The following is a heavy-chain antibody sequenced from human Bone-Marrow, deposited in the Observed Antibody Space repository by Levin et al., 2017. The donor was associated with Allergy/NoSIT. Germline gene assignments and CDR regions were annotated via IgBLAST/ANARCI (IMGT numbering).Heavy chain of an antibody. CDR1: GFTFSGYW. Sequence: GGSLRLSCASSGFTFSGYWMAWVRQAPGKGLEWVANINRDGGDGYYVDSVKGRFTISRDNARNSLDLQMSSLRVEDTAVYYCARNGAWSFEFWGQGTLVTVAS. V-gene: IGHV3-7*02. D-gene: IGHD2-8*01. CDR3: ARNGAWSFEF. CDR2: INRDGGDG. J-gene: IGHJ4*02.